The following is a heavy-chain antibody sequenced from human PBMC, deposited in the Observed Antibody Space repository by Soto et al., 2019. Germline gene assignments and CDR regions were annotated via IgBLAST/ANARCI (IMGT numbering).Heavy chain of an antibody. CDR2: ISAYNGNT. D-gene: IGHD3-16*01. J-gene: IGHJ4*02. CDR3: ARGGTQLAY. CDR1: GYTFTNFG. V-gene: IGHV1-18*01. Sequence: QVQLVQSGAEVKKPGASVKVSCKASGYTFTNFGISWVRQAPGQGLEWMGWISAYNGNTNYAQKFQGRVTMNTDTSTSKAYMEVRSLRFDATAVYYCARGGTQLAYWGQGTLVTVSS.